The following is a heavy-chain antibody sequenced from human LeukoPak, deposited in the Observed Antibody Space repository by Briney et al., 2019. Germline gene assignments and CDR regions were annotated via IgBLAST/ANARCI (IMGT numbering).Heavy chain of an antibody. J-gene: IGHJ4*02. Sequence: PGGSLRLSCAASGFTVSSNYMNWVRQAPGKGLEWVSAIYSGGSKHYADSVKGRFTISRDNAKNSLYLQMNSLRDEDTAVYYCARSGNYDCWGQGTLVTVSS. CDR2: IYSGGSK. V-gene: IGHV3-66*01. CDR1: GFTVSSNY. D-gene: IGHD1-1*01. CDR3: ARSGNYDC.